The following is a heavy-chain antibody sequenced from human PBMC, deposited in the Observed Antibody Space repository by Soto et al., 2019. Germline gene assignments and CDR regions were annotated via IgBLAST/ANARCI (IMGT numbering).Heavy chain of an antibody. D-gene: IGHD6-19*01. J-gene: IGHJ1*01. Sequence: QVQLVESGGGVVQPGRSLRLSCAASGFTFSSYGMHWVRQAPGKGLEWVAVIWYDGSNKYYADSVKGRFTISRDNSKNTRYLQMNSLRAEDTAVYYCARDRYSSGWSYFQHWGQGTLVTVSS. V-gene: IGHV3-33*01. CDR2: IWYDGSNK. CDR3: ARDRYSSGWSYFQH. CDR1: GFTFSSYG.